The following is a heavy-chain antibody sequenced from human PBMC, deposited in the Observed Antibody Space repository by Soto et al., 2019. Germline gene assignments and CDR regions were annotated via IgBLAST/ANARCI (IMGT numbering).Heavy chain of an antibody. CDR1: GGSISSSSYY. V-gene: IGHV4-39*01. D-gene: IGHD1-7*01. J-gene: IGHJ4*02. CDR3: AKLELRSPFLFY. CDR2: IYYSGST. Sequence: SETLSLTCTVSGGSISSSSYYWGWIRQPPGKGLEWIGSIYYSGSTYYNPSLKSRVTISVDTSKNQFSLKLSSVTAADTAVYYCAKLELRSPFLFYWGQGTLVTVSS.